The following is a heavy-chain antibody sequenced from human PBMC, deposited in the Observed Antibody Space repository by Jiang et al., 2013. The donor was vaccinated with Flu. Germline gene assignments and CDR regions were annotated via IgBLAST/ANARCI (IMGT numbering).Heavy chain of an antibody. V-gene: IGHV1-46*01. CDR2: INPSGGST. Sequence: VQLVESGAEVKKPGASVKVSCKASGYTFTSYYMHWVRQAPGQGLEWMGIINPSGGSTSYAQKFQGRVTMTRDTSTSTVYMELSSLRSEDTAVYYCAREYYYDSSGYYMNNWFRPRGAREPLVHRLL. J-gene: IGHJ5*02. CDR3: AREYYYDSSGYYMNNWFRPR. CDR1: GYTFTSYY. D-gene: IGHD3-22*01.